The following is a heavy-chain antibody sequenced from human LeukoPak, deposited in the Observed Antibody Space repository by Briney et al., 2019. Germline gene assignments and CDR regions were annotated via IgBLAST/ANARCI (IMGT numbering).Heavy chain of an antibody. J-gene: IGHJ4*02. Sequence: GGSLRLSCAASGFTFSNYAMSWVRQAPGKGLEWVSILSGSGDSTYYTDSVKGRFTISRDNSKNTLYLQMNSLRAEDTALYCCARGKVLYDSNGYLSLVPFDHWGQGTLVTVSS. CDR1: GFTFSNYA. V-gene: IGHV3-23*01. CDR3: ARGKVLYDSNGYLSLVPFDH. CDR2: LSGSGDST. D-gene: IGHD3-22*01.